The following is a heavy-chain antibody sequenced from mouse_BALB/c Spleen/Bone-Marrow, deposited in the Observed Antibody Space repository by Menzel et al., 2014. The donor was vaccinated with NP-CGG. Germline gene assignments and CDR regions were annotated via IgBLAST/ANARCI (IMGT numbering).Heavy chain of an antibody. CDR1: GYTFXSYT. J-gene: IGHJ1*01. D-gene: IGHD1-1*01. Sequence: QVQLQQSGAELARPGASVKMSCKASGYTFXSYTMHWVKQRPGQGLEWIGYINPSSGYTNYNQKFKDKATLTADKSSSTAYMQLSSLTSKDSAVYYCARSLRWYFDVWGAGTTVTVSS. CDR2: INPSSGYT. V-gene: IGHV1-4*01. CDR3: ARSLRWYFDV.